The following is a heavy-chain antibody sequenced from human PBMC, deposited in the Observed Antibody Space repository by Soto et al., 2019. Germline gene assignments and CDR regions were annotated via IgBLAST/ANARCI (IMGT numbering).Heavy chain of an antibody. Sequence: QVQLQESGPGLVKPSETLSLTCTVSGGSISSYYWSWIRQPPGKGLEWIGYIYYSGSTNYNPSLKSRVTLSVDTSKNQFSLKLSSVTAADTAVYYCAREGGGYSGYDPGTYFDYWGQGTLVTVSS. D-gene: IGHD5-12*01. CDR1: GGSISSYY. V-gene: IGHV4-59*01. CDR2: IYYSGST. J-gene: IGHJ4*02. CDR3: AREGGGYSGYDPGTYFDY.